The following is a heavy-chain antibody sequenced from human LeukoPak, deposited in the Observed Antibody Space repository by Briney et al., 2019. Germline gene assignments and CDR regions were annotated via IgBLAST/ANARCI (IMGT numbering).Heavy chain of an antibody. Sequence: GRSLRLSCAASGFSFDEFAMHWVRQAPGKGLEWVSGISANSASTGYADSVKGRFTISRDNAENSLYLQMNSLRTEDTALYFCAKDIWGGGSLAYMDVWGKGTSVTVSS. D-gene: IGHD7-27*01. CDR1: GFSFDEFA. CDR3: AKDIWGGGSLAYMDV. V-gene: IGHV3-9*01. J-gene: IGHJ6*03. CDR2: ISANSAST.